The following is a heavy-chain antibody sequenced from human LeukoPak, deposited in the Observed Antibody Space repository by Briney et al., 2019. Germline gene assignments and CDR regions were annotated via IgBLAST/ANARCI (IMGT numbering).Heavy chain of an antibody. V-gene: IGHV4-61*01. J-gene: IGHJ4*02. CDR2: ISYSGGT. Sequence: SETLSLTCTVSGGSISSSSYYCSWIRQPPGKGLEWIGYISYSGGTKYSPSLKGRVTISLDTSKNQFSLKLSSVTAADTAVYYCARGDVFFDYWGQGTLVTVSS. D-gene: IGHD5-24*01. CDR1: GGSISSSSYY. CDR3: ARGDVFFDY.